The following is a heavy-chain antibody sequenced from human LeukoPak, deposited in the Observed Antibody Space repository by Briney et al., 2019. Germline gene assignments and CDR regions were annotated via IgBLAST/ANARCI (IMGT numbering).Heavy chain of an antibody. J-gene: IGHJ4*02. CDR2: INPDGSIR. CDR3: AREARVGGALQY. CDR1: GLTFSTYW. D-gene: IGHD1-26*01. Sequence: GGSLRLSCAASGLTFSTYWMHWVRQAPGKGLAWVARINPDGSIRTYANSVQGRVTISRDTAKDTLFLQMNSLRAEDTAVYYCAREARVGGALQYWGQGTPVAVSS. V-gene: IGHV3-74*03.